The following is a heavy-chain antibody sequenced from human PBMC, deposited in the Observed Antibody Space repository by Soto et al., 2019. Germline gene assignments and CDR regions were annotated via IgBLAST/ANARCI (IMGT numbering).Heavy chain of an antibody. J-gene: IGHJ4*02. CDR2: IKQDGSEK. D-gene: IGHD4-17*01. CDR1: GFTFSGYW. CDR3: TRDIENDYGDYPDY. Sequence: PGGSLRLSCAASGFTFSGYWMSWVRQAPGKGLEWVANIKQDGSEKYYVDSVKGRFTISRDNAKKSLYLQMNSLRAEDTAVYYCTRDIENDYGDYPDYWGQGTLVTVSS. V-gene: IGHV3-7*01.